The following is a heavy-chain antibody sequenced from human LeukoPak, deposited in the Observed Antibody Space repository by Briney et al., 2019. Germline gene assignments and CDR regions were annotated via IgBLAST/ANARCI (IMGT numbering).Heavy chain of an antibody. J-gene: IGHJ4*02. Sequence: AGGSLRLSCAASGFTFSSYAMSWVRQAPGKGLEWVSAISGSGGSTYYADSVKGRFTISRDNAKNSLYLQMNSLRAEDTAVYYCARGTPTVTSTPDPFDYWGQGTLVTVSS. D-gene: IGHD4-17*01. CDR1: GFTFSSYA. V-gene: IGHV3-23*01. CDR3: ARGTPTVTSTPDPFDY. CDR2: ISGSGGST.